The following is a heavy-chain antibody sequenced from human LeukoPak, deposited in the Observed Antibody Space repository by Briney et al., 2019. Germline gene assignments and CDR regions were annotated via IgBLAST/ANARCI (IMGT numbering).Heavy chain of an antibody. CDR3: ARKGGLFDY. CDR2: IYYNGST. Sequence: SETLSLTCTVSGGSIRYYYWSWIRQSPGKGLEWIGYIYYNGSTNYNPSLKGRVTISVDMSKNQFSLKMSSVTAADTAVYYCARKGGLFDYWGQGRLVTVSS. J-gene: IGHJ4*02. D-gene: IGHD2-15*01. CDR1: GGSIRYYY. V-gene: IGHV4-59*01.